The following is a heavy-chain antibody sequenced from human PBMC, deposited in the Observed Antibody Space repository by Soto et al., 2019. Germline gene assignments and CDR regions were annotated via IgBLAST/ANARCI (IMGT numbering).Heavy chain of an antibody. CDR3: AKSEYSSSGRFDY. J-gene: IGHJ4*02. CDR1: CGSISSGDYY. Sequence: PSETLSLTCTVSCGSISSGDYYWSWIRQPPGKGLEWIGYIYYSGSTYYNPSLKSRVTISVDTSKNQFSLKLSSVTAADTAVYYCAKSEYSSSGRFDYWGQGTLVTVSS. D-gene: IGHD6-6*01. CDR2: IYYSGST. V-gene: IGHV4-30-4*01.